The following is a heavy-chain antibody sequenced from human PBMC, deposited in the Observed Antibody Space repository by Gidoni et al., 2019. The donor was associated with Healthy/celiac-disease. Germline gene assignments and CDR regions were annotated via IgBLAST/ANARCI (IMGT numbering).Heavy chain of an antibody. CDR1: GFTFSSSA. CDR2: ISGSGGST. J-gene: IGHJ2*01. D-gene: IGHD7-27*01. Sequence: EVQLLESGGGLVQPGGSLRLSCAASGFTFSSSAMSWVRQVPGKGLGWVSAISGSGGSTYYADSVKGRFTISRDNSKNTLYLQMNSLRAEDTAVYYCAKDSPITGERDPYWYFDLWGRGTLVTVSS. V-gene: IGHV3-23*01. CDR3: AKDSPITGERDPYWYFDL.